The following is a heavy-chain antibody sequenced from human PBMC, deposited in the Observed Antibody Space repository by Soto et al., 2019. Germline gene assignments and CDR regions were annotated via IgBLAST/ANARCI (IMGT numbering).Heavy chain of an antibody. D-gene: IGHD3-3*01. CDR1: GGSFSGYY. CDR2: INHSGST. CDR3: ARGRSITIFGVVRGYFDY. J-gene: IGHJ4*02. V-gene: IGHV4-34*01. Sequence: SVTLSLTCSGYGGSFSGYYWSWIRPPPGKGLDWIGEINHSGSTNYNPSLKSRVTISVDTSKNQFSLKLSSVTAADTAVYYCARGRSITIFGVVRGYFDYWGQGTRVTVSA.